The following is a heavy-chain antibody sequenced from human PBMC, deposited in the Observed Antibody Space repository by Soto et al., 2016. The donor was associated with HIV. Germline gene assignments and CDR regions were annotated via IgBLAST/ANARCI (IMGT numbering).Heavy chain of an antibody. CDR1: GFAFASYS. CDR3: ARDLDLIRAVLTPWRSYGMDV. J-gene: IGHJ6*02. CDR2: ISGSSSQI. Sequence: EVKLVETGGGLVKPGGSLRLSCAASGFAFASYSINWVRQAPGKGLEWVSVISGSSSQIYYADSVKGRFTISRDNAKNSLYLQMNSLTAEDTAVYYCARDLDLIRAVLTPWRSYGMDVWGQGTTVIVSS. V-gene: IGHV3-21*01. D-gene: IGHD3-10*01.